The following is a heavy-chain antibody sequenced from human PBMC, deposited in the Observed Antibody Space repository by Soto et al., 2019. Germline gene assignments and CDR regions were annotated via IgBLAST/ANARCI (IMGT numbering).Heavy chain of an antibody. J-gene: IGHJ4*02. Sequence: GGSLRLSCTASGFTFGDYAMIWFRQAPGKGLEWVGFIRSKAYGGTTEYAASVKGRFTISRDDSKSIAYLQMNSLKTEDTAVYYCTRDIAVAGTPFDYWGQGTLVTVSS. CDR3: TRDIAVAGTPFDY. D-gene: IGHD6-19*01. CDR1: GFTFGDYA. V-gene: IGHV3-49*03. CDR2: IRSKAYGGTT.